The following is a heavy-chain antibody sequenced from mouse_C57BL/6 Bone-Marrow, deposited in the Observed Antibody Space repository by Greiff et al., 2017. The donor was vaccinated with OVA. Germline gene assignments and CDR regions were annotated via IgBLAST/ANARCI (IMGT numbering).Heavy chain of an antibody. CDR3: ARESWDWYFDV. CDR1: GYAFSSYW. J-gene: IGHJ1*03. D-gene: IGHD4-1*01. Sequence: VQLQQSGAELVKPGASVKISCKASGYAFSSYWLHCVPPSPCPVLAWIGQIYPGDGGTNYNGTFKGQATLTADKSSSTAYMQLSSLTSEDSAVYFCARESWDWYFDVWGTGTTVTVSS. V-gene: IGHV1-80*01. CDR2: IYPGDGGT.